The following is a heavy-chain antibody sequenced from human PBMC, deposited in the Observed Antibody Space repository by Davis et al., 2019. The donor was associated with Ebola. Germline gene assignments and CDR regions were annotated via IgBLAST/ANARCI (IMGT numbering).Heavy chain of an antibody. CDR1: GYTFTSYG. Sequence: ASVNVSCKASGYTFTSYGISWVRQAPGQGLEWLGWISAYNGNTNYAQKLQSRVTMTTDKSTSTAYMELSSLRSEDTAVYYCARGGVYGGRVDYWGQGTLVTVSS. V-gene: IGHV1-18*01. CDR2: ISAYNGNT. D-gene: IGHD2/OR15-2a*01. J-gene: IGHJ4*02. CDR3: ARGGVYGGRVDY.